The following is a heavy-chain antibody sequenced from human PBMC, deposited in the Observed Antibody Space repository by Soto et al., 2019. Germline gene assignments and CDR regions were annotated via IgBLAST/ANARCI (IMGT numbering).Heavy chain of an antibody. D-gene: IGHD4-17*01. J-gene: IGHJ4*02. V-gene: IGHV3-23*01. CDR2: ISGSGGST. CDR1: GLTFSSYA. CDR3: AKDTHMTTVVTSFDY. Sequence: GGSLRLSNATSGLTFSSYAICWVRQAPGKGLEWVSAISGSGGSTYYAGSVKGRFTISRDNSKNTLYLQMNSLRAEDTAVYYCAKDTHMTTVVTSFDYWGQGTLVTVSS.